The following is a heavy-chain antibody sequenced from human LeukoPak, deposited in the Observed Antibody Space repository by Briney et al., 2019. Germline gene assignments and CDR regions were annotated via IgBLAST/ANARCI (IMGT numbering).Heavy chain of an antibody. CDR2: IKSKTDGETT. CDR3: TTDLGTYYHGSQRLIPIDY. Sequence: SGGSLRLSCVDSGFTFTNAWMSWVRQAPGKGLEWIGRIKSKTDGETTNYAEPVRGRFTISRDDSKSAVYLQLNSLKIEDTAVYYCTTDLGTYYHGSQRLIPIDYWGQGTLVTVSS. D-gene: IGHD3-10*01. V-gene: IGHV3-15*01. CDR1: GFTFTNAW. J-gene: IGHJ4*02.